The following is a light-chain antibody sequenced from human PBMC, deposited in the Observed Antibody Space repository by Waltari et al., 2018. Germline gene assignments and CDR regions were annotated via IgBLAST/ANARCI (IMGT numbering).Light chain of an antibody. CDR1: QSISTH. CDR2: AAS. V-gene: IGKV1-39*01. Sequence: DIQMTQSPSSLSASVGHRVSITCRASQSISTHLNWYQQKPGKAPKLLIYAASNLQSGVPSRFSGRGSETEFTLTISSLQPDDFATYYCQQYNSYPTFGQGTKVEIK. CDR3: QQYNSYPT. J-gene: IGKJ1*01.